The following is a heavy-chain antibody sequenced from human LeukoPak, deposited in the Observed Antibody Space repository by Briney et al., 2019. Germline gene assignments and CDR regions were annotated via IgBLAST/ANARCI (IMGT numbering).Heavy chain of an antibody. Sequence: GASVKVSCKASGYTFTSYGISSVRQDPGQGLEWMGGIIPIFRSVNYAQKLQGRVTFTTDESTSTAYMELNSLSSEDTAVYYCAGTHLLTGHFCYMDVWGKGTTLIVSS. V-gene: IGHV1-69*05. CDR2: IIPIFRSV. J-gene: IGHJ6*03. CDR1: GYTFTSYG. D-gene: IGHD2-15*01. CDR3: AGTHLLTGHFCYMDV.